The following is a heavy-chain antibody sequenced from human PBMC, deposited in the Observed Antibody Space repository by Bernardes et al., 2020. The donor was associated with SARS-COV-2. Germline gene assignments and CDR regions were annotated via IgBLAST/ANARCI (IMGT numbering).Heavy chain of an antibody. CDR3: AKGGYQLLLYYYGMDV. V-gene: IGHV3-23*01. J-gene: IGHJ6*02. CDR2: ISGSGGST. CDR1: GFTFSSYA. D-gene: IGHD2-2*01. Sequence: GGSLRLSCAASGFTFSSYAMSWVRQAPGKGLEWVSAISGSGGSTYYADSVKGRFTISRDNSKNTLYLQMNSLRAEDTAVYYCAKGGYQLLLYYYGMDVWGQGTTVTGSS.